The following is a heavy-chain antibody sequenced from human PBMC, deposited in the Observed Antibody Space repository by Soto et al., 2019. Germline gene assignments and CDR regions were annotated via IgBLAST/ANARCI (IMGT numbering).Heavy chain of an antibody. Sequence: QVQLVQSGAEEKKPGASVKVSCKASGYTFTSYAMHWVRQAPGQRLEWMGWINAGNGNTKYSQKFQGRVTITRDTSASPAYMELSSLRSDGTAVYYCASESYGGEFDYWGQGTLVTVSS. CDR2: INAGNGNT. J-gene: IGHJ4*02. V-gene: IGHV1-3*05. CDR3: ASESYGGEFDY. D-gene: IGHD4-17*01. CDR1: GYTFTSYA.